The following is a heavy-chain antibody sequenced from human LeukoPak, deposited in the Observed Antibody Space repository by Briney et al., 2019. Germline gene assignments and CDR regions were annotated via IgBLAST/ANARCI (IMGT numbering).Heavy chain of an antibody. CDR2: IYYSGST. CDR1: GGSISSYY. Sequence: ETLSLTCTVSGGSISSYYWSWIRQPPGKGLEWIGYIYYSGSTNYNPSLKSRVTISVDTSKNQFSLKLSSVTAADTAVYYCARGPDSSSWYARYYYGMDVWGQGTTVTVSS. J-gene: IGHJ6*02. D-gene: IGHD6-13*01. CDR3: ARGPDSSSWYARYYYGMDV. V-gene: IGHV4-59*01.